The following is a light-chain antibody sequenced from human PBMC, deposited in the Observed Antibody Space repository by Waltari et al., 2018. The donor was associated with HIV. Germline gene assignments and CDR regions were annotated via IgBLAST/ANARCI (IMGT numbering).Light chain of an antibody. J-gene: IGLJ2*01. CDR1: TLENIY. CDR2: QDN. Sequence: SYELTQPPSVSVSPGQTATITCSGDTLENIYGCWYQQRPGQSPVLFIYQDNKRPLGIPERFSGSRSGNIATLTISGAQAMDEAAYFCQAWDSSTVLFGGGTKLTVL. CDR3: QAWDSSTVL. V-gene: IGLV3-1*01.